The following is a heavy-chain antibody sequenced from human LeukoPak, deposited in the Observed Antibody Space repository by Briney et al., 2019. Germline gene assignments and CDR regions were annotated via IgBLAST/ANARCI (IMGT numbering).Heavy chain of an antibody. CDR1: GFTISDYY. J-gene: IGHJ6*04. CDR2: ISSSSSYT. V-gene: IGHV3-11*06. Sequence: GGSLRLSCAASGFTISDYYMSWIRQAPGKGLEWVSYISSSSSYTNYADSVKGRFTISRDNAKNSLYLQTNSLRAEDTAVYYCARDRAAAGNYYYYGMDVWGKGTTVTVSS. CDR3: ARDRAAAGNYYYYGMDV. D-gene: IGHD6-13*01.